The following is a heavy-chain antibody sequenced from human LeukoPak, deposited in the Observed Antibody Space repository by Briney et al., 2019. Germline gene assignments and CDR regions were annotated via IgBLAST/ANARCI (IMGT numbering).Heavy chain of an antibody. CDR1: GGSMSRYY. D-gene: IGHD1-1*01. Sequence: SETLSLTCTVSGGSMSRYYWSWIRQPPGKGLEWIGNIYYSGSTKYNPFLKSRVTMSVDTSKNQFSLNLRSVTAADTAVYYCARDRRNTNGFDIWGQGTMVTVSS. V-gene: IGHV4-59*01. CDR2: IYYSGST. J-gene: IGHJ3*02. CDR3: ARDRRNTNGFDI.